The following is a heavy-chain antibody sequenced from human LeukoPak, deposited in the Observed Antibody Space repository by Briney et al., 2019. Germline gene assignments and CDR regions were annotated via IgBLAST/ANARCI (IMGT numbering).Heavy chain of an antibody. Sequence: TSETLSLTCTVSGGSISSYYWSWIRQPPGKGLEWIGYIYYSGSTNYNPSLKSRVTISVDTSKNQFSLKLSSVTAADTAVYYCARGSYYGSGSLHYWGQGTLVTVSS. D-gene: IGHD3-10*01. CDR3: ARGSYYGSGSLHY. CDR2: IYYSGST. J-gene: IGHJ4*02. CDR1: GGSISSYY. V-gene: IGHV4-59*01.